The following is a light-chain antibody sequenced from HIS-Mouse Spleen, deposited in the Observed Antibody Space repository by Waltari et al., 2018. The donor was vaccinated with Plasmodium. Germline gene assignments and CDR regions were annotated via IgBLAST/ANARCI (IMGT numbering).Light chain of an antibody. CDR3: NSRDSSGNHQV. CDR1: SLRSYY. Sequence: SSELTQDPAVSVALGQTVRITCQGDSLRSYYASWYQQKPGKAPVLVIYGKNNRPSGIPYRFSGSSSGNTASLTITGAQAEDEADYYCNSRDSSGNHQVFGGGTKLTVL. J-gene: IGLJ3*02. CDR2: GKN. V-gene: IGLV3-19*01.